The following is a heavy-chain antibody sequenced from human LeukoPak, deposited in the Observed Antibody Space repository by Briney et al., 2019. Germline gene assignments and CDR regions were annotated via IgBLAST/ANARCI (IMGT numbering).Heavy chain of an antibody. J-gene: IGHJ3*02. Sequence: GGSLRLSCAASGFTFSSYSINWVRQAPGKGLEWVSYISSSGSTIYYADSVKGRFTISRDNAKNSLYLQMNSLRAEDTAVYYCAREVRYFDWLPDAFDIWGQGTMVTVSS. CDR3: AREVRYFDWLPDAFDI. CDR1: GFTFSSYS. V-gene: IGHV3-48*01. CDR2: ISSSGSTI. D-gene: IGHD3-9*01.